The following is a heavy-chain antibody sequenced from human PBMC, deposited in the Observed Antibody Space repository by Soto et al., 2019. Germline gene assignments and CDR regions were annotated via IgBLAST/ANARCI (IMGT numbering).Heavy chain of an antibody. Sequence: GGSLRLSCAASGFTFSSYGMHWVRQAPGKGLEWVAVISYDGSNKYYADSVKGRFTISRDNSKNTLYLQMNSLRAEDTAVYYCAKGPIRFLEYSLGYYYYYYYMDVWGKGTTVTVSS. CDR3: AKGPIRFLEYSLGYYYYYYYMDV. D-gene: IGHD3-3*01. J-gene: IGHJ6*03. CDR2: ISYDGSNK. V-gene: IGHV3-30*18. CDR1: GFTFSSYG.